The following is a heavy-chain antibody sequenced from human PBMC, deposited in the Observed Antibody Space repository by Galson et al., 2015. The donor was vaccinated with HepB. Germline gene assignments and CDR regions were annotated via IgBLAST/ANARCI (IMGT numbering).Heavy chain of an antibody. CDR3: ARDLDYYGSGAFDY. V-gene: IGHV3-66*02. D-gene: IGHD3-10*01. CDR2: IYSGGST. CDR1: GFTVSSNY. J-gene: IGHJ4*02. Sequence: SLRLSCAASGFTVSSNYMSWVRQAPGKGLEWVSVIYSGGSTYYADSVKGRFTISRDNSKNTLYHQMNSLRAEDTAVYYCARDLDYYGSGAFDYWGQGTLVTVSS.